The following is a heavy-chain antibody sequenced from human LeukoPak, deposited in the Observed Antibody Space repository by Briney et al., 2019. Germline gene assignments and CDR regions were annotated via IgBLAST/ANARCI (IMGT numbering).Heavy chain of an antibody. Sequence: ASVKVSCKASGYTFTSYGISWVRQAPGQGLEWMGWISAYNGNTNYAQKLQGRVTMTTDTSTSTAYMKLRSLRSDDTAVYYCARSGYCSSTSCYGDYYYYYYMDVWGKGTTVTVSS. CDR3: ARSGYCSSTSCYGDYYYYYYMDV. V-gene: IGHV1-18*01. CDR2: ISAYNGNT. D-gene: IGHD2-2*01. J-gene: IGHJ6*03. CDR1: GYTFTSYG.